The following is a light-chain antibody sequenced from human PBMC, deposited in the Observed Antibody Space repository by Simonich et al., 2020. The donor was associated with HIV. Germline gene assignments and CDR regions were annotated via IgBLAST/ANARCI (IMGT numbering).Light chain of an antibody. V-gene: IGLV1-40*01. CDR2: GNR. CDR3: QSYDSSLSGVL. Sequence: QSVLTQPPSVSGAPGQRVTISCTGSSFNIGAGYDVHWYLQLPGTAPKLLMYGNRNRPSGVPDRFSGSKSGTSASLAITGLQVEDEADYYCQSYDSSLSGVLFGGGTKLTVL. J-gene: IGLJ2*01. CDR1: SFNIGAGYD.